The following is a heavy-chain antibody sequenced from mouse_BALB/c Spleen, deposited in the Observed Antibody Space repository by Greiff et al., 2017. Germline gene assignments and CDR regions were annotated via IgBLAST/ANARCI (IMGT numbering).Heavy chain of an antibody. CDR1: GFTFSSYG. Sequence: EVKVVESGGGLVQPGGSLKLSCAASGFTFSSYGMSWVRQTPDKRLELVATINSNGGSTYYPASFKGRFTISRDNAKNTLYLQMSSLKSEDTAVYSCARVYGYDGGWFAYWGKGTLVTVSA. CDR2: INSNGGST. V-gene: IGHV5-6-3*01. CDR3: ARVYGYDGGWFAY. D-gene: IGHD2-2*01. J-gene: IGHJ3*01.